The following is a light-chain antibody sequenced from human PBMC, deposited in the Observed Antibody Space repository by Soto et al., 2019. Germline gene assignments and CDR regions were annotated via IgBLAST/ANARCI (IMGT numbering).Light chain of an antibody. Sequence: EIVMTHSPATLSVSPWERATLSFRASQSVSSNLAWYQQKPGQAPRLLIYDASNRATGIPARFSGSGSGTDFTLTISSLEPDDFAVYYCQQRADWPITFGQGTRLE. V-gene: IGKV3-11*01. CDR3: QQRADWPIT. CDR1: QSVSSN. J-gene: IGKJ5*01. CDR2: DAS.